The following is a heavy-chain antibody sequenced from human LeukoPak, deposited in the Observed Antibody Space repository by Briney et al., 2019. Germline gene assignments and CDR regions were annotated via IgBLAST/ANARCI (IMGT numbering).Heavy chain of an antibody. V-gene: IGHV4-31*03. Sequence: SETLSLTCTVSGDSISSGAYYWTWIRQHPGKGLEWIGYIYYGGSTYYNPSHKSRVTISVDTSNNQFSLSLRFVTAADTAVYYCARLGLDFGDYFWGQGTLVTVSS. CDR1: GDSISSGAYY. J-gene: IGHJ4*02. CDR2: IYYGGST. CDR3: ARLGLDFGDYF. D-gene: IGHD4-17*01.